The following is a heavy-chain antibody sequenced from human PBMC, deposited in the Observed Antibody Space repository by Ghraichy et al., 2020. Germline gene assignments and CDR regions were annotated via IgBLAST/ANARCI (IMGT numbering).Heavy chain of an antibody. CDR3: ARSSEYYDILTGYRGNYFDY. CDR1: GGSISSYY. J-gene: IGHJ4*02. CDR2: IYYSGST. D-gene: IGHD3-9*01. Sequence: SETLSLTCTVSGGSISSYYWSWIRQPPGKGLEWIGYIYYSGSTNYNPSLKSRVTISVDTSKNQFSLKLSSVTAADTAVYYCARSSEYYDILTGYRGNYFDYWGQGTLVTVSS. V-gene: IGHV4-59*01.